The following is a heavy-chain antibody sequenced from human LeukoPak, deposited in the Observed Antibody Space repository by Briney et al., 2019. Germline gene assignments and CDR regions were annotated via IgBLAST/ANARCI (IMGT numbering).Heavy chain of an antibody. CDR2: INPNSGGT. J-gene: IGHJ4*02. D-gene: IGHD4-11*01. Sequence: ASVKVSCKASGYTFTGYYMHWVRQAPGQGLEWMEWINPNSGGTNYAQKFQGRVTMTRDTSISTAYMELSRLRSDDTAVYYCARAPMTTVTSRLDYWGQGTLVTVSS. CDR3: ARAPMTTVTSRLDY. V-gene: IGHV1-2*02. CDR1: GYTFTGYY.